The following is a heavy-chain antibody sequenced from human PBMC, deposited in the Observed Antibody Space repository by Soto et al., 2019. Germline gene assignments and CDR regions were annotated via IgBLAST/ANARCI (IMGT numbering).Heavy chain of an antibody. CDR1: GGSISSGGYY. J-gene: IGHJ6*02. Sequence: SETLSLSCTVSGGSISSGGYYWSWIRQHPGKGLEWIGYIYYSGSTYYNPSLKSRVTISVDTSKNQFSLKLSSVTAADTAVYYCARDNHDYYYYYGMDVWGQGTTVTVSS. V-gene: IGHV4-31*03. CDR2: IYYSGST. CDR3: ARDNHDYYYYYGMDV.